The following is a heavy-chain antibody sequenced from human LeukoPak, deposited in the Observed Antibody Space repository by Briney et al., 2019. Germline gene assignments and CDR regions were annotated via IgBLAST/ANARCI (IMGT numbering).Heavy chain of an antibody. CDR3: ATHLTYHDFWSTGIYYYYYAMDV. Sequence: GGSLRLSCAASGFTFSDYYMSWIRQAPGKGLEWVSYISSSSSYTNYADSVKGRFTISRDNAKNSLYLQMNSLKTEDTAVYYCATHLTYHDFWSTGIYYYYYAMDVWGQGTTVTVSS. V-gene: IGHV3-11*03. J-gene: IGHJ6*02. D-gene: IGHD3-3*01. CDR1: GFTFSDYY. CDR2: ISSSSSYT.